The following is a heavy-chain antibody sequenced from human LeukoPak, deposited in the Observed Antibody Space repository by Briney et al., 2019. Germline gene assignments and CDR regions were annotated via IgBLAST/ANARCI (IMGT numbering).Heavy chain of an antibody. CDR3: AKEIDIVVVPAADPFYYYYGMDV. CDR1: GFTFSSYG. V-gene: IGHV3-30*18. D-gene: IGHD2-2*01. Sequence: PGGSLRLSCAASGFTFSSYGMHWVRQAPGKGLEWVAVISYDGSNKYYADSVKGRFTISRDNSKNTLYLQMNSLRAEDTAVYYCAKEIDIVVVPAADPFYYYYGMDVWGKGTTVTVSS. CDR2: ISYDGSNK. J-gene: IGHJ6*04.